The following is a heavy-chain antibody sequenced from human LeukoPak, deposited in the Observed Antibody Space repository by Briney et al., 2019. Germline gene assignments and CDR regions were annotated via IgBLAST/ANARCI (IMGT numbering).Heavy chain of an antibody. CDR3: ARGSAAGPYYMDV. Sequence: PGGALRLSCAASGCTFSDYYVSWIRQAPGKGLEWVSYISSSGSTSYYADSVKRRFTISSDNAKHSLYLQMNSLRAEDTAVYYSARGSAAGPYYMDVWGKGTTVTVSS. V-gene: IGHV3-11*04. CDR1: GCTFSDYY. D-gene: IGHD6-19*01. CDR2: ISSSGSTS. J-gene: IGHJ6*03.